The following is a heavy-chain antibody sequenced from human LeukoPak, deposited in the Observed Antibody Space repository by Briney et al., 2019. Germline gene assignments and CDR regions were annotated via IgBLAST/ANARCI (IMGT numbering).Heavy chain of an antibody. V-gene: IGHV4-61*01. CDR2: IYYSGST. Sequence: SETLSLTCTVSGYSISSGYYWGWIRQPPGKGLEWIGYIYYSGSTNYNPSLKSRVTISVDTSKNQFSLKLSSVTAADTAVYYCARVYDSSGYTGEPTFDYWGQGTLVTVSS. D-gene: IGHD3-22*01. CDR3: ARVYDSSGYTGEPTFDY. J-gene: IGHJ4*02. CDR1: GYSISSGYY.